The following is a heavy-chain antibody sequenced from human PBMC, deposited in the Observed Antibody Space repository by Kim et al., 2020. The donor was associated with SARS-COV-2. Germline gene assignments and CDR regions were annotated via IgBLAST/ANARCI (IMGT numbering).Heavy chain of an antibody. CDR2: IYYSGTT. D-gene: IGHD6-13*01. V-gene: IGHV4-31*03. Sequence: SETLSLTCTVSGGSISSGGLYWSWIRQHPGKGLEWIAYIYYSGTTYYNPSLKSRVTISVDTSKNQFSLRLSSVTAADTAVYYCARLSPAAATGGSFDIWG. CDR1: GGSISSGGLY. CDR3: ARLSPAAATGGSFDI. J-gene: IGHJ3*02.